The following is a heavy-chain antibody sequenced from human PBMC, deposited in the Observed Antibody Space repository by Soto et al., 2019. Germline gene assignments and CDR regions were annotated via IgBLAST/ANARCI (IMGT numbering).Heavy chain of an antibody. CDR1: GGTFSSYA. CDR3: ARGDFYYDSSGYYGGFAY. CDR2: TIPIFGTA. Sequence: QVQLVQSGAEVKKPGSSVKVSCKASGGTFSSYAISWVRQAPGQGLEWMGGTIPIFGTANYAQKFQGRVTITAXEXTXTXXMGVSSLRSEDTAVYYCARGDFYYDSSGYYGGFAYWGQGTLVTVSS. D-gene: IGHD3-22*01. J-gene: IGHJ4*02. V-gene: IGHV1-69*12.